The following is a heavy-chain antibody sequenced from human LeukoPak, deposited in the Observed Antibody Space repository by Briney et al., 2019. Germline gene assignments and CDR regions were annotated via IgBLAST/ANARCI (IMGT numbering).Heavy chain of an antibody. CDR2: ISGSGGRT. D-gene: IGHD3-22*01. J-gene: IGHJ4*01. CDR3: AKAEGSAGYYYDSTGYYNLDY. V-gene: IGHV3-23*01. CDR1: GFTFSSYA. Sequence: PGGSLRLSCAASGFTFSSYAMSWVRQAPGKGLEWVSGISGSGGRTNYADSVKGRFTISRGNSKNTLYLQMNSLRAEDTAVYYCAKAEGSAGYYYDSTGYYNLDYWGQGTLVTASS.